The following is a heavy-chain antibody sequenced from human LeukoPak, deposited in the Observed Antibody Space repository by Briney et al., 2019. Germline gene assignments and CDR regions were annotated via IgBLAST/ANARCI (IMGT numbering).Heavy chain of an antibody. J-gene: IGHJ3*02. Sequence: GGSLRLSCAASGLSSSNAWMSWVRQAPGKGLEWVGRIKSKTDGGTTDYATPVKDRFTISRDDSKNTLYLQMDSLKTEDTAVYYCTTHPSGAFDIWGQGTMVTVSS. CDR3: TTHPSGAFDI. V-gene: IGHV3-15*01. CDR1: GLSSSNAW. CDR2: IKSKTDGGTT.